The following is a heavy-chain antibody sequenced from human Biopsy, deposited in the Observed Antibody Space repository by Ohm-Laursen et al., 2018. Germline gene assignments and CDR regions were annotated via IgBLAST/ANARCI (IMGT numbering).Heavy chain of an antibody. V-gene: IGHV1-2*02. CDR2: INPKSGGT. Sequence: SSVKVSCKASGYTFTSYGITWVRQAPGQGLEWMGWINPKSGGTHYLEKFRGRVTMTRDTPISTAYMEVSSLRSDDTAVYYCAIDGNDFLTDYLKIDQWGQGTLVTVSS. CDR3: AIDGNDFLTDYLKIDQ. J-gene: IGHJ4*02. D-gene: IGHD3-9*01. CDR1: GYTFTSYG.